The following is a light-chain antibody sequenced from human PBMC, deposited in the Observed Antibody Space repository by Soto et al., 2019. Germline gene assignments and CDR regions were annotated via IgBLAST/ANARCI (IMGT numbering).Light chain of an antibody. Sequence: DIQMTQSPSTLSASVGDRVTITCRASQSISRWLAWYQQKPGKAPKILLYKASNLESGVPSRFNDSGSGTKFTLNIISLQPDEFATCYSPQYDIFSETFGQGTKVDIK. CDR2: KAS. CDR3: PQYDIFSET. CDR1: QSISRW. J-gene: IGKJ1*01. V-gene: IGKV1-5*03.